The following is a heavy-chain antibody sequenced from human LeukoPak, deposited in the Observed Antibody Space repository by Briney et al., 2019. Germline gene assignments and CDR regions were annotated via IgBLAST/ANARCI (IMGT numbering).Heavy chain of an antibody. CDR1: GGSISSSNW. CDR3: ARVLHSFDI. CDR2: IYHTAST. J-gene: IGHJ3*02. V-gene: IGHV4-4*02. Sequence: SGTLSLTCMVSGGSISSSNWWSWVRQSPAKGLEWIGEIYHTASTNYNPSLKSRVTISVDKSKNQFSLNLRSVTAADTAMYFCARVLHSFDIWGQGTMVTVSS. D-gene: IGHD3-16*01.